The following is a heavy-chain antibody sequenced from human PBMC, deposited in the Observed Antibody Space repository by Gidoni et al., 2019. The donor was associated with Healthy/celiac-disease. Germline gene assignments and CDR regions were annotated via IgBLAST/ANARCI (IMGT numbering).Heavy chain of an antibody. D-gene: IGHD1-1*01. Sequence: QLQLQESGPGLAKHSETLSLTCTVSGGSISSSSYDWGWVRPPPGTGLEWIGSIYYSGSTYYNPSLKSRVTISVDTSKNQFSLKLSAVTAADTAVYYCARPSQGTPHDYWGQGTLVTVSS. CDR1: GGSISSSSYD. V-gene: IGHV4-39*01. CDR3: ARPSQGTPHDY. J-gene: IGHJ4*02. CDR2: IYYSGST.